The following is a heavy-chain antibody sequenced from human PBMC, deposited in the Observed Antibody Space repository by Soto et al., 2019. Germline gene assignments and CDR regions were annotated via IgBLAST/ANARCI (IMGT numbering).Heavy chain of an antibody. CDR1: GFTFSSYA. D-gene: IGHD4-17*01. CDR2: IGGDGEST. CDR3: AKVGGFDP. V-gene: IGHV3-23*01. Sequence: GGSLRLSCAASGFTFSSYAMIWVRQIPGKGLECVSAIGGDGESTHYADSVKGRFTISRDNSKNTLYLQLNSLRVEDTAVYYCAKVGGFDPWGQGTLVTVSS. J-gene: IGHJ5*02.